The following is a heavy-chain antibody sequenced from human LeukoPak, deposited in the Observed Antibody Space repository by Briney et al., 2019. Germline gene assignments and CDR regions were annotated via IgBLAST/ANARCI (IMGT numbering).Heavy chain of an antibody. V-gene: IGHV3-23*01. CDR2: ISGSGGST. CDR1: GFTFSIYT. Sequence: GGSLRLYCVASGFTFSIYTVSCVRQAPGKGLEWVSGISGSGGSTYYADSVKGRFTISRDNSKNTLYLQMNSLRAEDTAVYYCAKDTPSRGEDAFDIWGQGTMVTVSS. D-gene: IGHD6-25*01. CDR3: AKDTPSRGEDAFDI. J-gene: IGHJ3*02.